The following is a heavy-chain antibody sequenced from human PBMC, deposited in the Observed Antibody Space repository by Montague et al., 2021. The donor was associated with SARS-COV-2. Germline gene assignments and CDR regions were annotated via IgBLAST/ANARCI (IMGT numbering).Heavy chain of an antibody. D-gene: IGHD6-13*01. Sequence: SETLSLTCSVSGGSFSSGDSYGGGLRQAPGKGLEWIGELHYAGSAYYNPSLRSRVPISADTSKNQSSLKLNSVTAADTAVYYCVATYNGNWYYFDYWGQGTLVTVSS. V-gene: IGHV4-39*01. J-gene: IGHJ4*02. CDR2: LHYAGSA. CDR3: VATYNGNWYYFDY. CDR1: GGSFSSGDSY.